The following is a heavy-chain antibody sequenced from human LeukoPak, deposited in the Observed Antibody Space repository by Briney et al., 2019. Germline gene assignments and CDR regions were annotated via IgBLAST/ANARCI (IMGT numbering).Heavy chain of an antibody. V-gene: IGHV1-18*01. CDR2: ISAXXXXT. CDR1: GYTFTSYG. D-gene: IGHD3-22*01. Sequence: ASVKVSCKASGYTFTSYGXSWVRQAPGQGLEWMGWISAXXXXTXXXXXLXXXXXXXTXXSTSTAYMELRSLRSDDTAVYYCARGQVGLLSYWGQGTLVTVSS. J-gene: IGHJ4*02. CDR3: ARGQVGLLSY.